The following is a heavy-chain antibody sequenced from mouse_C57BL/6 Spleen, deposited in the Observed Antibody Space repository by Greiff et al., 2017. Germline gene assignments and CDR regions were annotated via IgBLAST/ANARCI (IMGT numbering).Heavy chain of an antibody. CDR2: IRSKSSNYAT. CDR1: GFTFNTYA. Sequence: EVQVVESGGGLVQPKGSLKLSCAASGFTFNTYAMHWVRQAPGKGLEWVARIRSKSSNYATYYADSVKDRFTIARDDSQSMLYLQMNNLKTEDTAMYYCVRAPTTVGYFDVWGTGTTVTVSS. CDR3: VRAPTTVGYFDV. J-gene: IGHJ1*03. D-gene: IGHD1-1*01. V-gene: IGHV10-3*01.